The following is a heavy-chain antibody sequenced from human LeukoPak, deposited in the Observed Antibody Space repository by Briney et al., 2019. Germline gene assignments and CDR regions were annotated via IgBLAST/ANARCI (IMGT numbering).Heavy chain of an antibody. J-gene: IGHJ5*02. CDR1: GGSMSSYY. CDR2: ILYSGST. CDR3: ARDNFVDIAMVRLYH. V-gene: IGHV4-59*12. D-gene: IGHD5-18*01. Sequence: SETLSLTCIVSGGSMSSYYWSWIRQSPGRGLEWIGYILYSGSTNYNPSLKSRVTISVDKSKNQFSLKLSSVTAADTAIYYCARDNFVDIAMVRLYHWGQGTLVTVSS.